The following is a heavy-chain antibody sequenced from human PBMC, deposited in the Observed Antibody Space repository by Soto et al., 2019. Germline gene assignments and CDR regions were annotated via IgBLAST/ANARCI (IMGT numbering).Heavy chain of an antibody. V-gene: IGHV4-39*01. D-gene: IGHD6-19*01. CDR1: GGSISSSSYY. CDR2: IYYSGST. CDR3: ARSGEWLVHIVDY. J-gene: IGHJ4*02. Sequence: SETLSLTCTVSGGSISSSSYYWGWIRQPPGKGLEWIGSIYYSGSTYYNPSLKSRVTISVDTSKNQFSLKLSSVTAADTAVYYCARSGEWLVHIVDYWGQGTLVTVSS.